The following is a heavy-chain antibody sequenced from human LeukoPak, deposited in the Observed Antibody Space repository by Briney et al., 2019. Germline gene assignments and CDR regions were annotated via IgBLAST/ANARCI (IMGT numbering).Heavy chain of an antibody. CDR1: RGSMSHYY. D-gene: IGHD2-15*01. CDR2: IDYSGST. Sequence: TSETLSLTCTVSRGSMSHYYGSWIRQPPGKGLEWIGYIDYSGSTNYNPSLKSRLTISLDTSKNQFSLKLTSVTPADTAVYYCARAALGYCSGGNCYGNWFDPWGQGTLVTVSS. CDR3: ARAALGYCSGGNCYGNWFDP. V-gene: IGHV4-59*01. J-gene: IGHJ5*02.